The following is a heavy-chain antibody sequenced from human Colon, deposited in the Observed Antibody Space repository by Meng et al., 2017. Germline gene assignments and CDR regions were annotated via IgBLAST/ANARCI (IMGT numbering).Heavy chain of an antibody. J-gene: IGHJ5*02. D-gene: IGHD4-17*01. CDR3: ARVNGDFDEAWFDP. CDR1: GASVSSDSHY. CDR2: IYYTGNT. V-gene: IGHV4-61*03. Sequence: LQESGPGLVRPSETLYLTVTVSGASVSSDSHYWSWIRQSPGKGLEWIGYIYYTGNTNYNPSLASRVSMSLDTSKNHFSLHLTSVTAADTAIYYCARVNGDFDEAWFDPWGQGTLVTVSS.